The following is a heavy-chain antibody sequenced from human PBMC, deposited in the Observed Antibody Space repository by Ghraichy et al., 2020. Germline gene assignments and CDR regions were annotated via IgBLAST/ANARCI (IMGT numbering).Heavy chain of an antibody. Sequence: GSLRLSCTVSGGSISSSSYYWGWIRQPPGKGLEWIGSIYYSGSTYYNPSLKSRVTISVDTSKNQFSLKLSSVTAADTAVYYCARRSVRDDYWGQGTLVTVSS. J-gene: IGHJ4*02. V-gene: IGHV4-39*01. CDR2: IYYSGST. D-gene: IGHD3-10*01. CDR1: GGSISSSSYY. CDR3: ARRSVRDDY.